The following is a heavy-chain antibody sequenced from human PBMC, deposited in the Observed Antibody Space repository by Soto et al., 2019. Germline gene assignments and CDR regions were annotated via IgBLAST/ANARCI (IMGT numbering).Heavy chain of an antibody. Sequence: GSLRLSCAASGFTFSSYAMSWVRQAPGKGLEWVSAISGSGGSTYYADTVKGRFTISRDNSKNTLYLQMNSLRAEDTAVYYCCLGLSLQSIDYWGQGTLVTVSS. CDR1: GFTFSSYA. D-gene: IGHD3-22*01. J-gene: IGHJ4*02. CDR3: CLGLSLQSIDY. CDR2: ISGSGGST. V-gene: IGHV3-23*01.